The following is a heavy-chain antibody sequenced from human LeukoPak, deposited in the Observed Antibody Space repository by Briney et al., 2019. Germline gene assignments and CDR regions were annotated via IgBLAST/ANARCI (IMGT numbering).Heavy chain of an antibody. Sequence: GASVKVSCKASGYTFINNDINWVRQAPGQGLEWMAWIDPKNGNRGYAQNFQGRVTMTTDISINTAYLELSSLRSGDTAVYYCARSHTQKEFCGGGRCYPTVWWFDPWGQGTLVTVSS. CDR1: GYTFINND. J-gene: IGHJ5*02. CDR2: IDPKNGNR. D-gene: IGHD2-15*01. CDR3: ARSHTQKEFCGGGRCYPTVWWFDP. V-gene: IGHV1-8*01.